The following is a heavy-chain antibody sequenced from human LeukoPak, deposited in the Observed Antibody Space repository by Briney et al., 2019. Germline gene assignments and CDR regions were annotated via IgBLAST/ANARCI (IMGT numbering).Heavy chain of an antibody. CDR2: ISGSGGST. Sequence: GGSLRLACAASGFTFTSHAMSWVRQAPGKGLEWVSTISGSGGSTYYADSEKGRCTISRDNSKNTVYLQIYSLRAEDTAVYYCAKGDYGSGNYDYWGQGTLVTVSS. CDR1: GFTFTSHA. D-gene: IGHD3-10*01. CDR3: AKGDYGSGNYDY. V-gene: IGHV3-23*01. J-gene: IGHJ4*02.